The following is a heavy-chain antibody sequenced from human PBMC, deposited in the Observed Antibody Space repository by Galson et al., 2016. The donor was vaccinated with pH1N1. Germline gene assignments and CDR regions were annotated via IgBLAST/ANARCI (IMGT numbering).Heavy chain of an antibody. CDR3: AKGGRVGVQGYYYALDV. J-gene: IGHJ6*02. CDR1: GFTFSVFA. V-gene: IGHV3-23*01. Sequence: SLRLSCAASGFTFSVFAMCWVRQAPGKGLEWVSGISASGASTHFADSVKGRFTISRDNSKNTLYLQMNSLRAEDTAVYYCAKGGRVGVQGYYYALDVWGRGTAVTVSS. D-gene: IGHD2-2*01. CDR2: ISASGAST.